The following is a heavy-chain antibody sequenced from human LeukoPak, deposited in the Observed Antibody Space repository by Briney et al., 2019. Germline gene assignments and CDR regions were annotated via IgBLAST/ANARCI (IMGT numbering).Heavy chain of an antibody. J-gene: IGHJ6*02. V-gene: IGHV3-21*01. CDR3: ARYRCHCSSTSCLLYGMDV. D-gene: IGHD2-2*01. CDR1: GFTFSSYS. Sequence: GGSLRLSCAASGFTFSSYSMNWVRQAPGKGLEWVSYISSSSSYIYYADSVKGRFTISRDNAKNSLYLQMNSLRAEDTAVYYCARYRCHCSSTSCLLYGMDVWGQGTTVTVSS. CDR2: ISSSSSYI.